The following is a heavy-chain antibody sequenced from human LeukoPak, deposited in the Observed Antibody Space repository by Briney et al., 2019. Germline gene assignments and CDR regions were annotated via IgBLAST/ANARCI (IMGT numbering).Heavy chain of an antibody. D-gene: IGHD6-19*01. CDR2: ITTKANSYAT. V-gene: IGHV3-73*01. J-gene: IGHJ4*02. CDR3: TTYTSGHY. CDR1: GFTFSAFH. Sequence: GESLKISCAASGFTFSAFHMHWVRQASGKGLEWVGRITTKANSYATAYAASVKGRFTVSRDDSKNTAYLQMSSLKTEDTAVYYCTTYTSGHYWGQGTLVTVSS.